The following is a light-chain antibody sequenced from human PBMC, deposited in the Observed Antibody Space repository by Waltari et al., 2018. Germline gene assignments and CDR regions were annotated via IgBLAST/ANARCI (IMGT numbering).Light chain of an antibody. CDR1: QTVGTY. Sequence: EIVLTQSPATLSFSPGDRATLSCRASQTVGTYLAWYQQKPGQAPRLLIYGSFNRATGSPARFSGSGSGTDCTRTISSLEPGDSAVYYCQQRSDRPPVSFGQGTKLEIK. J-gene: IGKJ2*03. CDR2: GSF. V-gene: IGKV3-11*01. CDR3: QQRSDRPPVS.